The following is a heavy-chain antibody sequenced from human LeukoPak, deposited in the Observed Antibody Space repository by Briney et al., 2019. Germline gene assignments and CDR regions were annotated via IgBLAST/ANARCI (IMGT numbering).Heavy chain of an antibody. J-gene: IGHJ4*02. D-gene: IGHD3-10*01. CDR1: GFTFSTYW. V-gene: IGHV3-74*01. Sequence: PGGSLRLSCAASGFTFSTYWMHWVRQAPGKGLVWVSRIKSDGGSANYADSVKDRFTISRGNAKNTLYLQMNSLRVEDTAVYYCARDYDYGTGSSPYYWGQGILVTVSS. CDR3: ARDYDYGTGSSPYY. CDR2: IKSDGGSA.